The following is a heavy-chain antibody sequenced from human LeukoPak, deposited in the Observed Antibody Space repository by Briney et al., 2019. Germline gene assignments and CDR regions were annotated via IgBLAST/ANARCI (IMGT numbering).Heavy chain of an antibody. Sequence: SSVPVSCKASGYTFTGYYMHWVRQAPGQGLEWMGWNNPNSGDTNSPQKFQDRVTMTRDTSISTAYMELSRLRFDDTAVYYCARGSLRYFDYWGQGTLVTVSS. CDR1: GYTFTGYY. CDR2: NNPNSGDT. V-gene: IGHV1-2*02. CDR3: ARGSLRYFDY. D-gene: IGHD3-10*01. J-gene: IGHJ4*02.